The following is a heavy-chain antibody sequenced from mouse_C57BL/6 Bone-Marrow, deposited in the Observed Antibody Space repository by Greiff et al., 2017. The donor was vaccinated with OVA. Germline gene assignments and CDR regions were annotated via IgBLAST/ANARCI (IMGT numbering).Heavy chain of an antibody. V-gene: IGHV1-20*01. CDR3: ARGTTVVECAMDY. CDR2: IYPYNGDT. D-gene: IGHD1-1*01. CDR1: GYTFTGYF. Sequence: VQLQQSGPELVKPGASVKLSCKASGYTFTGYFMNWVMQSHGKSLEWIGRIYPYNGDTFYNQKFKGKATLTVDKSSSTAHMGLRRLTSEDSAVYYCARGTTVVECAMDYWGQGTSVTVSS. J-gene: IGHJ4*01.